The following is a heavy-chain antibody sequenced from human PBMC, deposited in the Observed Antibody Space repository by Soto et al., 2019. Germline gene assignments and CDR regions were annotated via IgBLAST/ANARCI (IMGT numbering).Heavy chain of an antibody. V-gene: IGHV3-30*04. D-gene: IGHD5-18*01. Sequence: GGSLRLSCAASGFTFSSYAMSWVRQAPGKGLEWLAVIPNVGRKEYYVDSVKGRFTVSRDNSENTMYLQMDRLSVEDTAVYYCARDGEPAYSYGGYLFDYWGQGVLVTVSS. CDR1: GFTFSSYA. J-gene: IGHJ4*02. CDR3: ARDGEPAYSYGGYLFDY. CDR2: IPNVGRKE.